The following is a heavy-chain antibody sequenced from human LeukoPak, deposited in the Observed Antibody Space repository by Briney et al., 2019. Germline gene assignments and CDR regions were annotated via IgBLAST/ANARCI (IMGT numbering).Heavy chain of an antibody. CDR2: INHSGGT. D-gene: IGHD7-27*01. CDR3: AKASGD. CDR1: GGSFSGYY. V-gene: IGHV4-34*01. J-gene: IGHJ4*02. Sequence: SETLSLTCAVYGGSFSGYYWTWIRQPPGKGLEWIGEINHSGGTYYNPSLKSRVTIAIDTSKNQFSLKLSSVTAADTAVYYCAKASGDWGQGTLVTVSS.